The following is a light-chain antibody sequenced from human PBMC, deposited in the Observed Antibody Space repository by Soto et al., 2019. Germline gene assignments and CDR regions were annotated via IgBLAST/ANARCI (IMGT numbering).Light chain of an antibody. V-gene: IGKV3-11*01. CDR3: QHKSSCPT. Sequence: EIVLTQSPATLSLSPGDRATLSCRASQRVTSSLAWFQQKPGQAPRLLIYDVSRRATAIPARFSGSGSVTDFSLNVSSLGSEYVAIYYCQHKSSCPTFRGWTKV. J-gene: IGKJ4*01. CDR2: DVS. CDR1: QRVTSS.